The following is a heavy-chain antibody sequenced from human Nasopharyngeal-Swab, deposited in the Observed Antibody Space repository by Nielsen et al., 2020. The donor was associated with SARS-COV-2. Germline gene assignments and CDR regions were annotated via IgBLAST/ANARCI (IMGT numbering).Heavy chain of an antibody. V-gene: IGHV4-39*01. J-gene: IGHJ6*03. Sequence: SETLSLTCTVSGGSISSSSYYWGWIRQPPGKGLEWIGSIYYSGSTYYNPSLKSRVTISVDTSKNQFSLKLSSVTAADTAVYYCARTIFVDYMDVWGKGTMVTVSS. CDR2: IYYSGST. D-gene: IGHD3-3*01. CDR1: GGSISSSSYY. CDR3: ARTIFVDYMDV.